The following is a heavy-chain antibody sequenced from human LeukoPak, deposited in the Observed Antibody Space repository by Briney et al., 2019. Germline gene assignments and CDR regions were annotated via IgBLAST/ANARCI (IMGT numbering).Heavy chain of an antibody. CDR3: ARDTDGSLDY. CDR1: GFTFTNSW. CDR2: IKQDGSTK. D-gene: IGHD1-26*01. V-gene: IGHV3-7*01. Sequence: GGSLRLSCAASGFTFTNSWMAWVRQAPGKGLEWVANIKQDGSTKHYADSLKGRFTISRDNPKNSLYLQMNSMRVDDTAVYYCARDTDGSLDYWGQGILVTAAS. J-gene: IGHJ4*02.